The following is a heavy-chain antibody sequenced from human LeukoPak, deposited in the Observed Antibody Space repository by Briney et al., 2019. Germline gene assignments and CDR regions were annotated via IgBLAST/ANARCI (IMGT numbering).Heavy chain of an antibody. CDR2: ISSSGGST. CDR3: ANPRDSSTWYTFDY. J-gene: IGHJ4*02. Sequence: GGSLRLSCAASGFTFSSYAMNWVRQAPWKGLEWVSGISSSGGSTSYADSVKGRFTISRDNSKDTLYLQMNSLRAEDTAVYYCANPRDSSTWYTFDYWGQGTLVTVSS. D-gene: IGHD6-13*01. CDR1: GFTFSSYA. V-gene: IGHV3-23*01.